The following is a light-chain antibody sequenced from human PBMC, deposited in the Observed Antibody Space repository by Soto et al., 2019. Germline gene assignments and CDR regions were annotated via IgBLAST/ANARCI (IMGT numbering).Light chain of an antibody. CDR2: EVS. J-gene: IGLJ2*01. CDR1: SSDVGAYNY. V-gene: IGLV2-8*01. Sequence: QSALTKPPSASGSPGQSVTISCTGTSSDVGAYNYVSWYQQHPGKAPKLMIYEVSKRPSGVSNRFSGSKSGNTASLTVSGLQAEDEADYYCSSFAGSNNLVFGGGTKLTVL. CDR3: SSFAGSNNLV.